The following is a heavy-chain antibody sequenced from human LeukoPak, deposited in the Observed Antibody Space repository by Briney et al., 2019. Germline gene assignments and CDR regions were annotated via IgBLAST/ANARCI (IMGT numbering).Heavy chain of an antibody. J-gene: IGHJ4*02. CDR3: ARLHEWLPPKRGFDN. V-gene: IGHV1-2*02. D-gene: IGHD6-19*01. CDR2: TNPKNGGT. Sequence: ASVKVSCKASGYTFVGYYMYWVRQAPGQGVEWMGWTNPKNGGTKYAQKFHGRVTMTRDTSINTVYMELNSLGFDDTAVYYCARLHEWLPPKRGFDNWGQGTLVSVSS. CDR1: GYTFVGYY.